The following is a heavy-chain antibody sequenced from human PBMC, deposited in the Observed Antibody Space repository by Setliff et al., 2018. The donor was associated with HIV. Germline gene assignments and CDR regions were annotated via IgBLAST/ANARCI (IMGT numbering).Heavy chain of an antibody. Sequence: PVGSLRLSCAASGFTFSSYAMTWVRRVPGKGLEWLSYISGGSTLIQYADSVKGRFTVSRDNVDNSLSLQMNNLRAEDTAFYYCATGGGGSSGSRWFDYWGRGTLVTVSS. CDR3: ATGGGGSSGSRWFDY. V-gene: IGHV3-48*01. CDR2: ISGGSTLI. D-gene: IGHD2-15*01. J-gene: IGHJ4*02. CDR1: GFTFSSYA.